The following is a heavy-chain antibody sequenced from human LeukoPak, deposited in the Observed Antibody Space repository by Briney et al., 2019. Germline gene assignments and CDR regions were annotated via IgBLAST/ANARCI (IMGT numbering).Heavy chain of an antibody. D-gene: IGHD2-15*01. J-gene: IGHJ4*02. CDR1: GFTFTTYA. Sequence: GGSLRLSCAASGFTFTTYAMIWVRRAPGKGLEWVSVISGSGGTTNYADSVKGRFTLSRDNSKNTVFLQMNSLRAEDTAVYYCAKSIGGVVVVAADYWGQGTLVTVSS. CDR3: AKSIGGVVVVAADY. CDR2: ISGSGGTT. V-gene: IGHV3-23*01.